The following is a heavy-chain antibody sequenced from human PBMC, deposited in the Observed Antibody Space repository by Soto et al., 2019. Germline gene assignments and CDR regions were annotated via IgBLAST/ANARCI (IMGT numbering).Heavy chain of an antibody. J-gene: IGHJ5*02. V-gene: IGHV1-8*01. Sequence: GASVKVSCKASGYTFASFHIFWVRQATGQGLEWMGWMNPISGDTGFPQKFQGRVTLTRNTTISTAYMELSSLRSEDTAVYYCARGAPGTWNGWTFVGPLDPWGQGTLVTVSS. CDR1: GYTFASFH. D-gene: IGHD1-1*01. CDR2: MNPISGDT. CDR3: ARGAPGTWNGWTFVGPLDP.